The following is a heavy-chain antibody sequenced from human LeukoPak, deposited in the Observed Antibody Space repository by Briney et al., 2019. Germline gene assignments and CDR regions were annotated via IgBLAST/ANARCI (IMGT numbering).Heavy chain of an antibody. CDR2: ISGSGRSI. CDR1: GFTFSDYG. V-gene: IGHV3-23*01. D-gene: IGHD3-16*01. Sequence: GGSLRLSCAGSGFTFSDYGMNWVRQAPGKGLEWVSVISGSGRSIHYADSVKGRFTISRDNSKNTVYLQMNSLRAEDTALYYCAKDGGSYFATDPFDIWGQGTMVTVSS. CDR3: AKDGGSYFATDPFDI. J-gene: IGHJ3*02.